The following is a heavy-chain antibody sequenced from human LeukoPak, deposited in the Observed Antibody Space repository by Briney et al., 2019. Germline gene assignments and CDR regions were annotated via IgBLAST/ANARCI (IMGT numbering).Heavy chain of an antibody. J-gene: IGHJ6*02. CDR2: IYYSGST. CDR1: GGSISSSSYY. Sequence: SETLSLTCTVSGGSISSSSYYWGWIRQPPGKGLAWIGSIYYSGSTYYNPSLKSRVTTSVDASKNQFSLKLSSVTAADTAVYYCAWHSYYDFWSCFVQEDYYGMDVWGQGTTVTVSS. V-gene: IGHV4-39*01. CDR3: AWHSYYDFWSCFVQEDYYGMDV. D-gene: IGHD3-3*01.